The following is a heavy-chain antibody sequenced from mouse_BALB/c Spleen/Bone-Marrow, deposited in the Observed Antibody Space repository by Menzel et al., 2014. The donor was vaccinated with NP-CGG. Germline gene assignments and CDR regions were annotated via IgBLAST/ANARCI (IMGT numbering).Heavy chain of an antibody. CDR2: ISSGGSYT. D-gene: IGHD1-1*02. CDR3: TRQRGDYAMDY. V-gene: IGHV5-9-3*01. J-gene: IGHJ4*01. Sequence: EVQLVESGGGLVKPGGSLKLSCAASGFTFSSYGVSWVCQTPEKRLEWVATISSGGSYTYYPDSVKGRFTISRDNAKNTLYLQMSSLRSEDTAMYYCTRQRGDYAMDYWGQGTSVTVSS. CDR1: GFTFSSYG.